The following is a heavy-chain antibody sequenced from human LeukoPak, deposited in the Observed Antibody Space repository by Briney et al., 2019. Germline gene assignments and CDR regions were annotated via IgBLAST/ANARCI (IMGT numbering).Heavy chain of an antibody. Sequence: SETLSLACAVYGGSLSGHVWNWIRQPPGKGLEWIGEINHSGSTNYNPALKSRVSISVDTSKNQFSLKLSSVTAADTAVYYCASYYYDSSGYYRPYWYFDLWGRGTLVTVSS. D-gene: IGHD3-22*01. V-gene: IGHV4-34*01. CDR2: INHSGST. CDR3: ASYYYDSSGYYRPYWYFDL. CDR1: GGSLSGHV. J-gene: IGHJ2*01.